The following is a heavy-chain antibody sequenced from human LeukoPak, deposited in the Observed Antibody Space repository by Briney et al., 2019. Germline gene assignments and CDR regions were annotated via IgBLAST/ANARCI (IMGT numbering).Heavy chain of an antibody. CDR2: ISSSGGYT. D-gene: IGHD3-10*01. V-gene: IGHV3-11*06. CDR1: GFTFSDYY. J-gene: IGHJ6*04. Sequence: GGSLRLSCAASGFTFSDYYMTWIRQAPGKGLEWVSYISSSGGYTNYAYSVKGRFTISRDNAKNSLYLQMNSLRAEDTAVYYCAREKTTMVRGRIVTDNYYGMDVWGKGATVTVSS. CDR3: AREKTTMVRGRIVTDNYYGMDV.